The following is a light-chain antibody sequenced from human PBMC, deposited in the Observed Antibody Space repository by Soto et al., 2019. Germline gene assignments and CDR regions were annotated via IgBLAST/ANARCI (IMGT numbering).Light chain of an antibody. CDR3: QQYDHSPRT. Sequence: IVLTQSPGTLSLSPGERATLSCRASQALQRSFLAWYQHKPGQSPRLLISGVSSRAAGVPDRFSGSGSGTDFTLTISRLEPQDSAVYFCQQYDHSPRTFGQGTKV. CDR2: GVS. CDR1: QALQRSF. J-gene: IGKJ1*01. V-gene: IGKV3-20*01.